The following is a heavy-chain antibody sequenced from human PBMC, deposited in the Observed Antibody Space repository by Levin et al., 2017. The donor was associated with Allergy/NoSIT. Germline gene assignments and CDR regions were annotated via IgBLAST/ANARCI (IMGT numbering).Heavy chain of an antibody. CDR1: GYTFTDYY. CDR2: INPNSGDT. Sequence: ASVKVSCKASGYTFTDYYIHWVRQAPGQGLEWMGWINPNSGDTNYAQKFQGRVTMTRDTSITTAYMELSRLKFDDTAVYYCARNGRSSWYGPYFDYWAQGTLVIVSS. V-gene: IGHV1-2*02. CDR3: ARNGRSSWYGPYFDY. J-gene: IGHJ4*02. D-gene: IGHD6-13*01.